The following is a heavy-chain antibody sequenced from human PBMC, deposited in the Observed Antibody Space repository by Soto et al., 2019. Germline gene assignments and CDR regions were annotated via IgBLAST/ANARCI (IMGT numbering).Heavy chain of an antibody. Sequence: SGFTFSSYSMTWVRQAPGKGLEWVASITSSNTFRDYADSLKGRFTISRDDAKNSLYLQMDSLRAEDTAVYYCARVAAPPALYYWGQGTLVTVSS. D-gene: IGHD6-6*01. V-gene: IGHV3-21*01. CDR1: GFTFSSYS. J-gene: IGHJ4*02. CDR3: ARVAAPPALYY. CDR2: ITSSNTFR.